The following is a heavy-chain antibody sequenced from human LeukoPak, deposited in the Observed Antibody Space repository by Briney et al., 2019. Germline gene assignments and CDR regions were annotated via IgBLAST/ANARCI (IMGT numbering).Heavy chain of an antibody. J-gene: IGHJ4*02. V-gene: IGHV1-69*13. CDR1: GCTFSSYA. CDR2: IVPIFGTA. CDR3: ARGFAGLHLGELSLWSFDY. D-gene: IGHD3-16*02. Sequence: SVKVSCKASGCTFSSYAISWVRQAPGQGLEWMGGIVPIFGTANYAQKFQGRVTITADESTSTAYMELSSLRSEDTAVYYCARGFAGLHLGELSLWSFDYWGQGTLVTVSS.